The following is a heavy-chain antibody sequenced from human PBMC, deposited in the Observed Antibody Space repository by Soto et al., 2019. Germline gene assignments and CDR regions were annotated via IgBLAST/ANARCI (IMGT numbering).Heavy chain of an antibody. D-gene: IGHD3-10*01. J-gene: IGHJ6*03. CDR2: ISSGGNTI. V-gene: IGHV3-11*01. CDR3: ARGRSVSSQYYFYYYYMDV. Sequence: QVQLVESGGGLVKPGGSLRLSCAASGFTFSDYYMSWIRQAPGKGLEWVSYISSGGNTIYYADSVKGRFTISRDNAKNSLYLQMNSLRAEDTAVYYCARGRSVSSQYYFYYYYMDVWGKGTTVTVSS. CDR1: GFTFSDYY.